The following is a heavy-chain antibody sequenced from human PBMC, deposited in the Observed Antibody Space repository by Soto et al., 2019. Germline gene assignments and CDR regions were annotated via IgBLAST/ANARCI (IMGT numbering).Heavy chain of an antibody. CDR2: IIPIFGTA. CDR3: ARDLSGCCSSTSCSNWFDP. Sequence: GASVKVSCKASGGTFSSYAISWVRQAPGQGLEWMGGIIPIFGTANYAQKFQGRVTITADKSTSTAYMELSSLRSEDTAVYYCARDLSGCCSSTSCSNWFDPWGQGTLVTVSS. V-gene: IGHV1-69*06. CDR1: GGTFSSYA. J-gene: IGHJ5*02. D-gene: IGHD2-2*01.